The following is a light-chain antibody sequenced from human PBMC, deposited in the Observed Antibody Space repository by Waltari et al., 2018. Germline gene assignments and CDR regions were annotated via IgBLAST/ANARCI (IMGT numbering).Light chain of an antibody. V-gene: IGKV1-39*01. CDR2: AAS. Sequence: DIQMTLSPSSLSASVGDRVTITCRASQSISTYLNWYQQKPGKAPKLLISAASNLQSGVPSRFSGSGSGTDFTLTISSLQPEDFATYYCQQTYITPATFGQGTKVEIK. CDR3: QQTYITPAT. J-gene: IGKJ1*01. CDR1: QSISTY.